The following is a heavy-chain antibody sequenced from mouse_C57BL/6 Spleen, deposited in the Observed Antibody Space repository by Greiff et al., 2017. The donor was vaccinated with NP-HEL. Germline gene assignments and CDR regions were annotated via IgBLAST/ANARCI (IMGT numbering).Heavy chain of an antibody. CDR2: IYPGDGDT. CDR1: GYAFSSYW. CDR3: ARWGLYDGYAFDY. J-gene: IGHJ2*01. Sequence: QLQQSGAELVKPGASVKISCKASGYAFSSYWMNWVKQRPGKGLEWIGQIYPGDGDTNYNGKFKGKATLTADKSSSTAYMQLSSLTSEDSAVYFCARWGLYDGYAFDYWGQGTTLTVSS. V-gene: IGHV1-80*01. D-gene: IGHD2-3*01.